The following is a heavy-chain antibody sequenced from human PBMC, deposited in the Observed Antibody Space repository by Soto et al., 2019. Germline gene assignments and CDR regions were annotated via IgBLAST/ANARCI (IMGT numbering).Heavy chain of an antibody. CDR1: GGSISSGGFS. Sequence: PSETLSLTCLVSGGSISSGGFSWSWIRQPPGKGLEWIGYIFYSGSTNYNSSLQSRVTISVDTSRNQFSLKLNSVTVADTAVYYCAWIVKRSGGGRAQMDVRGKGTTVTVSS. CDR2: IFYSGST. J-gene: IGHJ6*04. V-gene: IGHV4-61*08. CDR3: AWIVKRSGGGRAQMDV. D-gene: IGHD1-26*01.